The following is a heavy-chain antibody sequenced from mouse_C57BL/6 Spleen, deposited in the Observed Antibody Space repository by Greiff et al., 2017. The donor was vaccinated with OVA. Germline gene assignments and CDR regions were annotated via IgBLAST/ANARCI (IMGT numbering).Heavy chain of an antibody. J-gene: IGHJ4*01. CDR1: GYTFPSYD. V-gene: IGHV1-85*01. CDR3: ARYGNYVGYYAMDY. Sequence: VQLQQSGPELVKPGASVKLSCKASGYTFPSYDINWVKQRPGQGLEWIGWIYPRDGSTKYNEKFKGKATLTVDTSSSTAYMELHSLTSEDSAVYFCARYGNYVGYYAMDYWGQGTSVTVSS. D-gene: IGHD2-1*01. CDR2: IYPRDGST.